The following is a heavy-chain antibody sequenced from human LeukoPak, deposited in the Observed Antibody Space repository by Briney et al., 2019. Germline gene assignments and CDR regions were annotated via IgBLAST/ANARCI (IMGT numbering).Heavy chain of an antibody. J-gene: IGHJ4*02. CDR3: ARDHQNGYYFY. D-gene: IGHD3-22*01. V-gene: IGHV3-7*01. Sequence: GGSLRLSCAASGFTFSNYWMTWVRQAPGKGLEWVANIKEYGSQKYYVGSVKGRFTVSRDNAKNSLYLQMNSLRAEDTAVYFCARDHQNGYYFYWGQGTVVTVSA. CDR1: GFTFSNYW. CDR2: IKEYGSQK.